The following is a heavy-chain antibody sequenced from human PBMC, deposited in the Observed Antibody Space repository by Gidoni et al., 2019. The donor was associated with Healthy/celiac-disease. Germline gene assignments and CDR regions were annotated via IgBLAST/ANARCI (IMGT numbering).Heavy chain of an antibody. J-gene: IGHJ4*02. D-gene: IGHD3-16*01. Sequence: QLQLQASGPGLVKPSETLSLTCTVSGCSISSSSYYWVWIRQPPGKGLEWIGSIYYSGSTYYNPSLKSRVTISVDTSKNQFSLKLSSVTAADTAVYYCARQQQNGLCDYWGQGTLVTVSS. CDR3: ARQQQNGLCDY. V-gene: IGHV4-39*01. CDR1: GCSISSSSYY. CDR2: IYYSGST.